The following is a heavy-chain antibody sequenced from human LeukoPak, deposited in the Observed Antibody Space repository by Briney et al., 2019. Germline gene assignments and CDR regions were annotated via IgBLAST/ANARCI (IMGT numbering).Heavy chain of an antibody. D-gene: IGHD5-12*01. Sequence: ASVKVSCKASGNTFTGYYMHWVRQAPGQGLEWMGWTNPNSGGTNYAQKFQGRVTMTRDTSISTAYMELSRLRSDDTAVYYCARGPRMVATIGNDYYYYYMDVWGKGTTVTVSS. CDR1: GNTFTGYY. CDR3: ARGPRMVATIGNDYYYYYMDV. CDR2: TNPNSGGT. J-gene: IGHJ6*03. V-gene: IGHV1-2*02.